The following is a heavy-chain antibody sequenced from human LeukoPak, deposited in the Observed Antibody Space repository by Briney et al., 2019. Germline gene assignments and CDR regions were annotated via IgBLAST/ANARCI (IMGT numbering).Heavy chain of an antibody. Sequence: GGSLRLSCAASGFTFSSSGMNWVRQAPGKGLEWVSGISGSGSSTYYADSVKGRFSIFRDNSENTLYLQMDSLGAEDTAVYYCAKVRVNGASAPVDYWGRGTLVTVSS. V-gene: IGHV3-23*01. J-gene: IGHJ4*02. D-gene: IGHD2-8*01. CDR1: GFTFSSSG. CDR3: AKVRVNGASAPVDY. CDR2: ISGSGSST.